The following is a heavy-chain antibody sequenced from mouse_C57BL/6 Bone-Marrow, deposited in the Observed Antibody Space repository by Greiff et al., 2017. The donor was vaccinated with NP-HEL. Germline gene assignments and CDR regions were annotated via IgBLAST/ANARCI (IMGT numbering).Heavy chain of an antibody. Sequence: LQQPGAELVKPGASVKLSCKASGYTFTSYWMQWVKQRPGQGLEWIGEIDPSDSYTNYNQKFKGKATLTVDTSSSTAYMQLSSLTSEDSAVYYCAREGGPGGTLDYWGQGTTLTVSS. CDR1: GYTFTSYW. CDR3: AREGGPGGTLDY. D-gene: IGHD1-1*02. V-gene: IGHV1-50*01. CDR2: IDPSDSYT. J-gene: IGHJ2*01.